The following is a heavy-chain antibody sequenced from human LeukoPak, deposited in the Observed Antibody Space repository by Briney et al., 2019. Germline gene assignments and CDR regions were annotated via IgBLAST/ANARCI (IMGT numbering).Heavy chain of an antibody. CDR1: GYSISSTYY. J-gene: IGHJ4*02. Sequence: SETLSLTCTVSGYSISSTYYWGWIRQPPGKGLEWVGSVFHSGNTYYNPSLKSRVTISVDTSKNQFSLKLSSVTAADTAVYYCARGGVSPPVDYWGQGTLVTVSS. V-gene: IGHV4-38-2*02. D-gene: IGHD1-14*01. CDR3: ARGGVSPPVDY. CDR2: VFHSGNT.